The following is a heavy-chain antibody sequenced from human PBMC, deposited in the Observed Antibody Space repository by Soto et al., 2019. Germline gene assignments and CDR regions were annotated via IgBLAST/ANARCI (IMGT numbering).Heavy chain of an antibody. CDR2: ISDSGHNT. Sequence: GGSLRLSCAASGFTFASYAMNWVRQVPGKGLEWVSSISDSGHNTYYTDSVRGRFTISRDNSKNSLFLQMNTLRAEDTAVYYCAKEATVLRFSSPHGMDVWGQGTTVTVSS. CDR1: GFTFASYA. D-gene: IGHD3-3*01. J-gene: IGHJ6*02. CDR3: AKEATVLRFSSPHGMDV. V-gene: IGHV3-23*01.